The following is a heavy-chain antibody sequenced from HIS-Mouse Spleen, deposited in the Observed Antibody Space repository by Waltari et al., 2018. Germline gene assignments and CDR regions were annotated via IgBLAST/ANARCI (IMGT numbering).Heavy chain of an antibody. D-gene: IGHD6-6*01. CDR3: ARVKYSNAFDI. Sequence: QVQLQESGPGLVKPSETLSLTCTVSGGSISSYYWSWIRQPPGKGLEWIGYIYYSGSTTSTPSLKSRVTISVDTSKNQFSLKLSSVTAADTAVYYCARVKYSNAFDIWGQGTMVTVSS. CDR2: IYYSGST. V-gene: IGHV4-59*01. J-gene: IGHJ3*02. CDR1: GGSISSYY.